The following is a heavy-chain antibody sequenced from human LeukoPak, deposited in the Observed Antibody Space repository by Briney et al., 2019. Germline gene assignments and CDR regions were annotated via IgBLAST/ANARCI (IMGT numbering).Heavy chain of an antibody. CDR1: GFTFSSYG. CDR3: AKVSGLIAARHYFDY. V-gene: IGHV3-30*02. CDR2: IRYDGSNK. J-gene: IGHJ4*02. D-gene: IGHD6-6*01. Sequence: GGSLRLSCAASGFTFSSYGMHWVRQAPGKGLEWVAFIRYDGSNKYYADSVKGRFTISRDNSKNTLYLQMNSLRAEDTAVYYCAKVSGLIAARHYFDYWGQGTLVTVSS.